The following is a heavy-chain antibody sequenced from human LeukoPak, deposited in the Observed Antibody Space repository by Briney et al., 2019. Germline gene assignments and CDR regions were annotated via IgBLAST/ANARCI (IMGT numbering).Heavy chain of an antibody. CDR3: ARKDYGGYAYYYYGLDV. D-gene: IGHD5-12*01. Sequence: QPAGSLRLSCAASGFTFSSYEMNWVRQAPGKGLEWVSYISSSGSTKYYADSVKGRFTISRDNAKNSLYLQMNSLRAEDTAVYYCARKDYGGYAYYYYGLDVWGKGTTVTVSS. CDR1: GFTFSSYE. J-gene: IGHJ6*04. V-gene: IGHV3-48*03. CDR2: ISSSGSTK.